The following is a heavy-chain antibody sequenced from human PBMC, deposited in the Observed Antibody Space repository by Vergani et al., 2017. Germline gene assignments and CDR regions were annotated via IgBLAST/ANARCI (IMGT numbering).Heavy chain of an antibody. D-gene: IGHD3-16*01. CDR3: AKHFRGWGIDY. J-gene: IGHJ4*02. Sequence: QVQLVESGGGVVQRGGSLRLSCAPSGFTLSNYDMQWMRQGPGKGLEFVAFIQFDESNQYYADSVKGRFTLSRDFSKNTLYLQMNSLRTDDTATYYCAKHFRGWGIDYWGQGTQVIVSS. CDR2: IQFDESNQ. V-gene: IGHV3-30*02. CDR1: GFTLSNYD.